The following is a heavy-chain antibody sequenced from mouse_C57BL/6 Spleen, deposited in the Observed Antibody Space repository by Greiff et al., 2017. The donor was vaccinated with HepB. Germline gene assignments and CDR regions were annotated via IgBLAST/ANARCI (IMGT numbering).Heavy chain of an antibody. CDR1: GYTFTNSW. J-gene: IGHJ3*01. Sequence: QVQLQQSGAELVRPGTSVKMSCKASGYTFTNSWIGWAKQRPGHGLEWIGGIYPGDGDTNYNGKFKGKATLTADKSSSTAYMQFSSLTSEDSAIYYCARRRSDGDYDFAYWGQGTLVTVAA. CDR3: ARRRSDGDYDFAY. D-gene: IGHD2-13*01. CDR2: IYPGDGDT. V-gene: IGHV1-63*01.